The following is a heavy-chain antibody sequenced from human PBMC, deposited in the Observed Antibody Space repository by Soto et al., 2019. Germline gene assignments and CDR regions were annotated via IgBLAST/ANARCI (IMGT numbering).Heavy chain of an antibody. J-gene: IGHJ3*01. Sequence: SDSLALSCTACRGCVNSYFFTLTRKPPGKGLEWIGYIYYSGSTNYNPSLKSRVTISVDTSKNQFSLKLSSVTAADTAVYYWASRRDYGDYAFDLCGQGTMVIVS. CDR1: RGCVNSYF. D-gene: IGHD4-17*01. CDR3: ASRRDYGDYAFDL. V-gene: IGHV4-59*08. CDR2: IYYSGST.